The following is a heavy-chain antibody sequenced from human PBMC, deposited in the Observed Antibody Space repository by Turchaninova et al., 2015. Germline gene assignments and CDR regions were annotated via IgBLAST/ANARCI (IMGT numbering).Heavy chain of an antibody. V-gene: IGHV4-34*01. Sequence: QVQLQQWGAGLLKPSETLSLTCAVYGGSFSGDSWSWIRQPPGKGREWFGEIKNSVSTNYNPPRKSRVTISLEPSKNQCSLKLSSVTAADTAVYYCARGREYYGAGSDYWGQGTLVTVSS. J-gene: IGHJ4*02. CDR2: IKNSVST. CDR3: ARGREYYGAGSDY. D-gene: IGHD3-10*01. CDR1: GGSFSGDS.